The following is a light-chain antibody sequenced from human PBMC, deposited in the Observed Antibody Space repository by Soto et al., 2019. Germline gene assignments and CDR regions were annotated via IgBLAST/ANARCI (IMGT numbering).Light chain of an antibody. CDR3: SSYTSGSTYV. CDR1: SSVVGGYNY. Sequence: QSALTQPASVSGAPGQSIAITCTGTSSVVGGYNYVSWYQHHPGKAPKLMVYDVSNRPSGVSNRFSGSKSGNTASLTISGLQAEDEADYYCSSYTSGSTYVFGTGTKVTVL. J-gene: IGLJ1*01. V-gene: IGLV2-14*03. CDR2: DVS.